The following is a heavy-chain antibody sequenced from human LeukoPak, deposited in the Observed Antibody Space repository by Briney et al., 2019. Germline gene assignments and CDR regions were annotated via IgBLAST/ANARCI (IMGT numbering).Heavy chain of an antibody. J-gene: IGHJ4*02. CDR2: IKQDGSEK. CDR3: ARPLYSSGWQYFDY. D-gene: IGHD6-19*01. CDR1: GFTFSSYW. Sequence: GGSLRLSCAASGFTFSSYWMSWVRQAPGKGLEWVANIKQDGSEKYYVDSVKGRFTISRDNAKNSLYLQMNSLRAEDTAVYYCARPLYSSGWQYFDYWGQGTLVTVSS. V-gene: IGHV3-7*03.